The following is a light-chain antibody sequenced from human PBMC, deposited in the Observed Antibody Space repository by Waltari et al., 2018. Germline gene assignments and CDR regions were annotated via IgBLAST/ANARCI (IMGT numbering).Light chain of an antibody. CDR3: SAFSSSTTGI. Sequence: QSALTQPDSVSGSPGQSITISCTATSSDVGGFKYVSWYQQYPGKAPKVIIYDVSSRPSGVSNRFSGSKSGNSDSLTSSGLQAEDEADYYCSAFSSSTTGIFGGGTRVTVL. J-gene: IGLJ2*01. CDR1: SSDVGGFKY. V-gene: IGLV2-14*01. CDR2: DVS.